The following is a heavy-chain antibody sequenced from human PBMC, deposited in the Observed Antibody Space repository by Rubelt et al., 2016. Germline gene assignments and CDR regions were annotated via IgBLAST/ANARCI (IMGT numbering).Heavy chain of an antibody. J-gene: IGHJ4*02. CDR2: IYYSGST. CDR3: ARGDSGYDKYFDY. V-gene: IGHV4-39*07. CDR1: GGSISSSSYY. Sequence: QVQLQQWGAGLLKPSETLSLTCTVSGGSISSSSYYWGWIRQPPGKGLEWIGSIYYSGSTYYNPSLKSGVPISVATSKNQFSLKLSSVTAADTAVYYCARGDSGYDKYFDYWGQGTLVTVSS. D-gene: IGHD5-12*01.